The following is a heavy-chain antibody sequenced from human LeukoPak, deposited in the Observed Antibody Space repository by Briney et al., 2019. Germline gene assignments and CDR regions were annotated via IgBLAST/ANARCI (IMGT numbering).Heavy chain of an antibody. CDR3: ARGSVGYCSSTSCSQDYYYYLDV. D-gene: IGHD2-2*01. CDR1: GYTFSNYA. CDR2: MNPNTGNT. J-gene: IGHJ6*03. Sequence: ASVKVSCKASGYTFSNYAINWVRQAAGQGLEWMGWMNPNTGNTGYSQKFQGRVTITSDTSISTAYMEMSSLRSEDTAIYYCARGSVGYCSSTSCSQDYYYYLDVWGKGTTVTVSS. V-gene: IGHV1-8*01.